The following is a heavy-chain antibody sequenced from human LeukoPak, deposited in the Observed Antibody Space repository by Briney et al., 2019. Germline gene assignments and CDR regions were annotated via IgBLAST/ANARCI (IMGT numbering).Heavy chain of an antibody. CDR1: GFPFSSFA. V-gene: IGHV3-23*01. CDR2: LSGPASRT. D-gene: IGHD3-16*01. Sequence: GGSLRLSCAARGFPFSSFARVWVRQAPGKGLEWVSALSGPASRTIYADSVRGRFTISRDNRKNTLYLQMTSLRAEDSAVYYCAKCRGGGGEYWHFDLWGRGILVSVSS. J-gene: IGHJ2*01. CDR3: AKCRGGGGEYWHFDL.